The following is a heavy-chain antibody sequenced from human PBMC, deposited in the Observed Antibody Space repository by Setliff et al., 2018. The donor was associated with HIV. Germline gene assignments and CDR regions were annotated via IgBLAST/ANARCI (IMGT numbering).Heavy chain of an antibody. Sequence: ASVTVSCKASTYTFSSYVINWVRQAHGQGLEWMGRISVYNGNTIYAQKLQGRVIMTTDTSTSTAYMELRSLRSDDTAMYYCATQRDIVMVPGQGGFDIWAQGTMVTVSS. CDR2: ISVYNGNT. CDR3: ATQRDIVMVPGQGGFDI. V-gene: IGHV1-18*01. CDR1: TYTFSSYV. D-gene: IGHD2-2*01. J-gene: IGHJ3*02.